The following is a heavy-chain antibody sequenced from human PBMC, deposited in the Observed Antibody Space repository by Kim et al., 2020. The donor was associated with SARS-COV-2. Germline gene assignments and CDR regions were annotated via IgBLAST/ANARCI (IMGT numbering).Heavy chain of an antibody. CDR2: IFHSRNT. D-gene: IGHD2-2*01. CDR3: ARDSRPVPATLNY. J-gene: IGHJ4*02. Sequence: SETLSLTCAVSGDSITSNNWWSWVRQPPGKGLEWIGEIFHSRNTNYNPSLKSRVTISVDKSKNQFSLKLRSMTAADTAVYYCARDSRPVPATLNYWGLGTLVTVSS. V-gene: IGHV4-4*02. CDR1: GDSITSNNW.